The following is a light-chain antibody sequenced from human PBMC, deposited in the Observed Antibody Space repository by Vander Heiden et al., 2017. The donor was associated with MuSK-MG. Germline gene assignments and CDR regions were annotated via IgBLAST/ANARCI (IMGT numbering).Light chain of an antibody. CDR3: LQSDSTPLT. J-gene: IGKJ4*01. CDR1: QSISSY. V-gene: IGKV1-39*01. CDR2: AAS. Sequence: DIQMTQSPSSLSASVGDRVTITCRASQSISSYLNWYQQKPGKAPKLLIYAASSLQSGVPSRFSGSGSGTDFTLTISRLQPEDFATYYCLQSDSTPLTCGGGTKVEIK.